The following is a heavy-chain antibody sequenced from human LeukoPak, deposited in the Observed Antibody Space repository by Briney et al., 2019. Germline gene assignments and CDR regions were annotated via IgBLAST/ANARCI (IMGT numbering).Heavy chain of an antibody. D-gene: IGHD3-10*01. CDR3: ARDEVDYYGMDV. CDR1: GYTFTRSA. Sequence: ASVKVSCKASGYTFTRSALHWVRQAPGQRLEWMGWTSNYHGNTKYSEKFQGRVTITRDTSANIVYMELNSLRSQDTGVYYCARDEVDYYGMDVWGQGTTITVSS. V-gene: IGHV1-3*04. J-gene: IGHJ6*02. CDR2: TSNYHGNT.